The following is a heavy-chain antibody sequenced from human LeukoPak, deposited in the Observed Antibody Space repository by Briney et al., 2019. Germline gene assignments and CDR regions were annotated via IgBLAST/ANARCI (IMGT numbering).Heavy chain of an antibody. CDR2: ISSSGST. J-gene: IGHJ4*02. CDR3: ARDGPRSGYDLGHFDN. V-gene: IGHV4-4*07. CDR1: GDSISYFY. D-gene: IGHD5-12*01. Sequence: TSETLSLTCSVSGDSISYFYWSWIRQAAGKGLEWIGRISSSGSTDYNASLKSRVTMSVDTSKNQFSLKLSSVTAADTAVYYCARDGPRSGYDLGHFDNLGQGTLVTASS.